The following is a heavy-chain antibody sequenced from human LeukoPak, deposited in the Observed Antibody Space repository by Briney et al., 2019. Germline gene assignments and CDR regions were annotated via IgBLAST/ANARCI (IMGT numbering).Heavy chain of an antibody. D-gene: IGHD2-15*01. Sequence: PGGSLRLSCAASGFTFSDYYMSWIRQAPGKGLEWVSYISSSGSTIYYADSVKGRFTISRDNAKNSLYLQMNSLRAEDTAVYYCARAYCSGGSCYSLGYWGQGTLVTVSS. J-gene: IGHJ4*02. V-gene: IGHV3-11*01. CDR1: GFTFSDYY. CDR2: ISSSGSTI. CDR3: ARAYCSGGSCYSLGY.